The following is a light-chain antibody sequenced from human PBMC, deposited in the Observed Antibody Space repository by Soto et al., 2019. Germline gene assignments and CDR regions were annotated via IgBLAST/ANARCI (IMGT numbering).Light chain of an antibody. CDR2: GAS. Sequence: EIVLTQSPGTLSLSPGEGATLSCGASQSVRSNYLAWYQQKPGQAPRLLIYGASSRATGIPDRFSGSGSGTDFTLTISRMEPEDIAVYYCQQYGSSPGTFGQGTKVEIK. J-gene: IGKJ1*01. V-gene: IGKV3-20*01. CDR3: QQYGSSPGT. CDR1: QSVRSNY.